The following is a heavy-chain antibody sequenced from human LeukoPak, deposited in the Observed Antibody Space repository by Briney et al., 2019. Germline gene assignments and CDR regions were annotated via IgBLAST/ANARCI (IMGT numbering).Heavy chain of an antibody. CDR2: IKQDGSEK. Sequence: PGGSLRLSCAASGFTFSSYWMSWVRQAPGKGLEWVANIKQDGSEKYYVDSVKGRFTISRDNAKNSLYLQMNSLRAEDTAVYYCARGCSSTSCRTINYYYYGMDVWGQGTTVTVSS. CDR1: GFTFSSYW. J-gene: IGHJ6*02. V-gene: IGHV3-7*01. CDR3: ARGCSSTSCRTINYYYYGMDV. D-gene: IGHD2-2*01.